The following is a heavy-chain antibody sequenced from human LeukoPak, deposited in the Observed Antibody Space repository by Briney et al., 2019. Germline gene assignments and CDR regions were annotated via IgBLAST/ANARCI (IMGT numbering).Heavy chain of an antibody. CDR1: GGSFSDHY. Sequence: SETLSLTCAVYGGSFSDHYWTWVRQPPGKGLEWIGEIYHDGSIAYNPSLQSRFTMSVDTSKNQFSLHLKSVTAADSAIYYCARGVFPGNARKNWFDPWGQGTLVTVSS. J-gene: IGHJ5*02. D-gene: IGHD1-1*01. V-gene: IGHV4-34*01. CDR2: IYHDGSI. CDR3: ARGVFPGNARKNWFDP.